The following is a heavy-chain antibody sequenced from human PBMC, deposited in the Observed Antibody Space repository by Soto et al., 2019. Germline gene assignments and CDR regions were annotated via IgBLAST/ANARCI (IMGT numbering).Heavy chain of an antibody. V-gene: IGHV3-23*01. CDR1: GFTFSDSG. CDR3: VKWHTSNFDSLPFTGFDL. J-gene: IGHJ4*02. D-gene: IGHD3-22*01. Sequence: GGSLRLSCVGSGFTFSDSGMAWVRQAPGKGLEWLSVMSGDGRTRYALSVTGRFTISRDNSKNTLYLQMRSLRAEDAAAYYCVKWHTSNFDSLPFTGFDLWGQGTQVTV. CDR2: MSGDGRT.